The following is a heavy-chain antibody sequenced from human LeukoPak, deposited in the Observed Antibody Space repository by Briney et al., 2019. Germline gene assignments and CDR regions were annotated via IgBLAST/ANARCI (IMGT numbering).Heavy chain of an antibody. Sequence: GESLKISCKGSGYSFTSYWISWVRQMPGKGLEWMGRIDPSDSYTNYSPSSQGHVTISADKSISTAYLQWSSLKASDTAMYYCARLTSGSYAPDYWGQGTLVTVSS. V-gene: IGHV5-10-1*01. J-gene: IGHJ4*02. CDR1: GYSFTSYW. D-gene: IGHD1-26*01. CDR3: ARLTSGSYAPDY. CDR2: IDPSDSYT.